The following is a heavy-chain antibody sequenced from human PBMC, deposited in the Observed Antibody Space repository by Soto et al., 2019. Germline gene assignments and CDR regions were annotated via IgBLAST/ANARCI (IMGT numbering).Heavy chain of an antibody. D-gene: IGHD3-3*01. CDR2: ISNDGTNK. CDR3: AKPWGLGVVTHWGS. CDR1: GFIFSSYR. V-gene: IGHV3-30*18. Sequence: PGGSLRLSCAASGFIFSSYRMHWVRQAPGKGLEWVTLISNDGTNKYYADSVRGRFTVSRDNSKKTLYLQMNSLRPEDTAVYYCAKPWGLGVVTHWGSWGQGTLVTVSS. J-gene: IGHJ5*02.